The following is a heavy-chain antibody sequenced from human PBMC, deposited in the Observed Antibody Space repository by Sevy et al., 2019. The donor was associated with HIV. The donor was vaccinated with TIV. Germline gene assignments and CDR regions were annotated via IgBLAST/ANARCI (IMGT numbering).Heavy chain of an antibody. CDR3: AGRRNSSAYNWPYNIDY. V-gene: IGHV3-11*01. CDR1: GLTFSDYY. D-gene: IGHD1-1*01. CDR2: ISSSHSAT. J-gene: IGHJ4*01. Sequence: GGSLRLSCAASGLTFSDYYMSWIRQAPGKGLEWISYISSSHSATHYADSVKGRFAISRDNAKNSLYLQMNSLRAEDTAVYFRAGRRNSSAYNWPYNIDYYGRGTSVTVSS.